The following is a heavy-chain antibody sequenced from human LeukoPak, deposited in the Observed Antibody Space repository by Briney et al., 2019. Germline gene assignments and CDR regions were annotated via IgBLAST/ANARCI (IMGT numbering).Heavy chain of an antibody. J-gene: IGHJ4*02. D-gene: IGHD2-15*01. CDR2: INSNSGAT. CDR1: GYTFTDYY. V-gene: IGHV1-2*02. Sequence: ASVKVSCKASGYTFTDYYMHWVRQAPGQGPEWMGWINSNSGATNYAQKFQGRVTMTRDTSISTVYMELSRLRSDDTAVYYCARGLPPYRSGIDYWGQGTLVTVSS. CDR3: ARGLPPYRSGIDY.